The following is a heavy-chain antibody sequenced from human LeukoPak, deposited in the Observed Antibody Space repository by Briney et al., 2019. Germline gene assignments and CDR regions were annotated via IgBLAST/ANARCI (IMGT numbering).Heavy chain of an antibody. Sequence: GGSLRLSCAASGFTFSSYWMSWVRQAPGKGLEWVANMKQDGSEKYYVDSVKGRFTISRDNSKNTLYLQMNSLRAEDTAVYYCARGQGADYDILTGEYYFDYWGQGTLVTVSS. J-gene: IGHJ4*02. CDR2: MKQDGSEK. V-gene: IGHV3-7*01. CDR3: ARGQGADYDILTGEYYFDY. D-gene: IGHD3-9*01. CDR1: GFTFSSYW.